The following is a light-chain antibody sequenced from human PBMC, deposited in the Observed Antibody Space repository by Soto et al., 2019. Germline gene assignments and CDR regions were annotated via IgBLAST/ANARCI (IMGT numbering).Light chain of an antibody. Sequence: DIRLTQYPSSVCASLRYRVNLTSVASQGIGSWLAWYQQKPGKAPKLLIYAASSLQSGVPSRFSGSGSGTEFTLTINSLQPDDFATYYCQQYHIYSGTFGQGTKVDIK. V-gene: IGKV1D-16*01. CDR1: QGIGSW. J-gene: IGKJ1*01. CDR2: AAS. CDR3: QQYHIYSGT.